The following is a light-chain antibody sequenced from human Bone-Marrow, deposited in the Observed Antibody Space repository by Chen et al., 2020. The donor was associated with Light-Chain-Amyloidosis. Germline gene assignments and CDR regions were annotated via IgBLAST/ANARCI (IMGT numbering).Light chain of an antibody. CDR1: QTISSNY. Sequence: EIVLTQSPGTLSLSSGEGANLSCRASQTISSNYLTWYQQKIGQAPRLLIYGSSSRATGIPDRFTGSGSGTDFTLTISRLEPEDFAMYYCQQYGTSPLTFGGGTKVEIK. CDR2: GSS. J-gene: IGKJ4*02. V-gene: IGKV3-20*01. CDR3: QQYGTSPLT.